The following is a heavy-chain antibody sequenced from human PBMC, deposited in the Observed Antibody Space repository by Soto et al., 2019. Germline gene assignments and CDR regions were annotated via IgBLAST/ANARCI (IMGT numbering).Heavy chain of an antibody. V-gene: IGHV3-23*01. CDR3: VKDVWDY. CDR1: GFTFSGYT. CDR2: IGNSGDGT. J-gene: IGHJ4*02. Sequence: LRLSCAASGFTFSGYTMNWVRQAPGKGLEWVAVIGNSGDGTHYADSVKGRFTISRDNSKNTLYLQMESLRAEDTAVYYCVKDVWDYWGQGVLVTVSS. D-gene: IGHD2-21*01.